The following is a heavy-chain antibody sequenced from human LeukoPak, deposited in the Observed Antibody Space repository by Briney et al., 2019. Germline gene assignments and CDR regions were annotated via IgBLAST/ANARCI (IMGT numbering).Heavy chain of an antibody. CDR2: ITASSSYT. CDR1: GFTFSTYS. CDR3: AREDYYESGTDDY. D-gene: IGHD3-10*01. J-gene: IGHJ4*02. Sequence: GGSLRLSCAASGFTFSTYSMNWVRQAPGKGLEWASSITASSSYTYYADSVKGRFTISRDNTKNSLYLQMNSLRAEDTGIYYCAREDYYESGTDDYWGQGTLVTVFS. V-gene: IGHV3-21*01.